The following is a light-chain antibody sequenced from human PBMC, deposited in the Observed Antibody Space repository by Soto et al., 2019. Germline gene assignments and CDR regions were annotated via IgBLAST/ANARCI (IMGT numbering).Light chain of an antibody. J-gene: IGKJ2*01. V-gene: IGKV1-5*01. Sequence: DIQMTQSPSTLSASVGDRVTITCRASQGISSWLAWYQQKPGKAPKFLIYDASILESGVPSRFSGSGFGTEFTLTISSLQPDDFATYYCQQYYDYSTLYTFGQGTKVEIK. CDR2: DAS. CDR3: QQYYDYSTLYT. CDR1: QGISSW.